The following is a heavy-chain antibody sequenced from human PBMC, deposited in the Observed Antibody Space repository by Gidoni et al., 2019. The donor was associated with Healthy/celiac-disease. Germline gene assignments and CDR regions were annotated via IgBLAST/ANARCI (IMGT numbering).Heavy chain of an antibody. CDR1: GFTFSSYG. J-gene: IGHJ5*02. Sequence: QVQLVESGGGVVQPGRSLRLSCAASGFTFSSYGMHWVRQAPGKGLEWVAVIWYDGSNKYYADSVKGRFTISRDNSKNTLYLQMNSLRAEDTAVYYCARGDRRGGGLPAARNWFDPWGQGTLVTVSS. V-gene: IGHV3-33*01. CDR2: IWYDGSNK. CDR3: ARGDRRGGGLPAARNWFDP. D-gene: IGHD2-2*01.